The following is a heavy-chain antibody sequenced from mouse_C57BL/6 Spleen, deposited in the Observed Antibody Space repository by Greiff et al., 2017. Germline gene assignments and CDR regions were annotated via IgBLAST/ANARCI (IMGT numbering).Heavy chain of an antibody. V-gene: IGHV1-7*01. D-gene: IGHD2-1*01. J-gene: IGHJ3*01. CDR1: GYTFTSYW. CDR3: ASEGDGNYNWFAY. Sequence: VQLQQSGAELAKPGASVKLSCKASGYTFTSYWMHWVKQRPGQGLEWIGYINPSSGYTKYNQKFKDKATLTADKSSSTAYMQLRSLTYEDSAVYYCASEGDGNYNWFAYWGQGTLVTVSA. CDR2: INPSSGYT.